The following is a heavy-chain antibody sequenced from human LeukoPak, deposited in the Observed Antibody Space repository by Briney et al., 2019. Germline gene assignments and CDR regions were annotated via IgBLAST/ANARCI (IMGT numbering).Heavy chain of an antibody. D-gene: IGHD3-3*01. J-gene: IGHJ4*02. CDR3: AAARITIFGVVITLGY. Sequence: GESLKISCKCSGYSFTSYWISWVRQLPGKGLEWMGRIDPSDSYTNCSPSFQGHATISADKSISTAYLQCSSLKAAHTAMYYCAAARITIFGVVITLGYWGQGTLVTVSS. CDR2: IDPSDSYT. CDR1: GYSFTSYW. V-gene: IGHV5-10-1*01.